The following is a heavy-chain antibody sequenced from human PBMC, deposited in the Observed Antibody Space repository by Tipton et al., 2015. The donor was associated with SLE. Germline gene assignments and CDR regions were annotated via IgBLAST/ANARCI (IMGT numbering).Heavy chain of an antibody. D-gene: IGHD7-27*01. CDR2: IYTSGST. CDR1: GGSISSHY. V-gene: IGHV4-4*09. J-gene: IGHJ4*02. Sequence: TLSLTCTVSGGSISSHYWSWIRQPAGKGLEWIGYIYTSGSTNYNPSLKSRVTISVDTSKNQFSLRLSSVTAADTAVYYCARYGDWGSDYWGQGTLVTVSS. CDR3: ARYGDWGSDY.